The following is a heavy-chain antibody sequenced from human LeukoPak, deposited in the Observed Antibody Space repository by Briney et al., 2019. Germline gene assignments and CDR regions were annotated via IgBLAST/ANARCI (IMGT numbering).Heavy chain of an antibody. CDR1: GASINGYF. Sequence: SETLSLTCSVSGASINGYFWNWVRQPPEKGLEWIGYVYHTGATTNNPSLKSRVSITIDTSKSQVSLSMTSVTAADTALYYCARDRRGSYYTFDLWGPGTIVSVS. V-gene: IGHV4-59*01. CDR3: ARDRRGSYYTFDL. CDR2: VYHTGAT. J-gene: IGHJ3*01. D-gene: IGHD1-26*01.